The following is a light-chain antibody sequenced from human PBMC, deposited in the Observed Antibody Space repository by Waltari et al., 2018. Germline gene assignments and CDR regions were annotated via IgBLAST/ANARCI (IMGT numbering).Light chain of an antibody. CDR1: QDISNY. CDR3: QQYDSLLT. V-gene: IGKV1-33*01. Sequence: IQMTQSPSSLSASVGDRVTITCQASQDISNYVSWYQHKPGKAPSLLIYDASNLEAGVSSRFSGSGSGTIFTLTINSLRPEDIATYYCQQYDSLLTFGGGTKVQI. CDR2: DAS. J-gene: IGKJ4*01.